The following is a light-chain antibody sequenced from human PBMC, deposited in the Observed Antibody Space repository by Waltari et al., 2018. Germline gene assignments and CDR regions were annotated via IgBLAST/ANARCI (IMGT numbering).Light chain of an antibody. CDR2: WAS. J-gene: IGKJ1*01. Sequence: DTVLTQSPDSLAVSLGERATINCKSSQSVLYRSNNQNYLAWFQQKPGHPPELLIYWASTRESGVPDRFRCRWSWTDFTLTITSLQAEDVGVYYCQQYYYSPETFGQGTKVEIK. V-gene: IGKV4-1*01. CDR1: QSVLYRSNNQNY. CDR3: QQYYYSPET.